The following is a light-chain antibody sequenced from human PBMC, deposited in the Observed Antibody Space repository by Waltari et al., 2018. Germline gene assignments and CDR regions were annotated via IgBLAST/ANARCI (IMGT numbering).Light chain of an antibody. Sequence: DIQMTQSPSSLSASVGDSVTITCRASQTISTYLNWYQQTAGKAPKLLIYAASALQSGVPSRFRGSGSGTDFTLTITSLQPEDFATYYCHQSHTVPHTFGQGNKLAIK. CDR3: HQSHTVPHT. J-gene: IGKJ2*01. CDR1: QTISTY. CDR2: AAS. V-gene: IGKV1-39*01.